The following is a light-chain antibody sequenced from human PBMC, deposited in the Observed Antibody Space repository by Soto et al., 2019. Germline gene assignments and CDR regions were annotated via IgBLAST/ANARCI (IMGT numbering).Light chain of an antibody. CDR1: QSVTSSY. J-gene: IGKJ5*01. Sequence: EIVLTQSPVTLSLSPGERATLSCRASQSVTSSYLAWYQQKPGQAPRLLMYAASSRATGIPDRFSGSGSGTDFTLTISRLEAEDFAGYYCQQSSSSPITFGQGTRLE. CDR2: AAS. CDR3: QQSSSSPIT. V-gene: IGKV3-20*01.